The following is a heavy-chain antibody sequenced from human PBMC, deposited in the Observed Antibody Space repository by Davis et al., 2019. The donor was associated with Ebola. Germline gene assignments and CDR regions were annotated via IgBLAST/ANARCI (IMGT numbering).Heavy chain of an antibody. D-gene: IGHD4-17*01. CDR1: GGSISSYY. J-gene: IGHJ4*02. CDR3: ASENYDYGDYFDY. Sequence: MPSETLSLTCTVSGGSISSYYWSWIRQHPGKGLEWIGYIYYSGSTYYNPSLKSRVTISVDTSKNQFSLKLSSVTAADTAVYYCASENYDYGDYFDYWGQGTLVTVSS. CDR2: IYYSGST. V-gene: IGHV4-59*06.